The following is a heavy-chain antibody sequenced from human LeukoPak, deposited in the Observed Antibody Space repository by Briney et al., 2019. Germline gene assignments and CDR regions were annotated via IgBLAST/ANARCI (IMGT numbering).Heavy chain of an antibody. CDR1: GFTFSSYE. CDR3: ARGGRGSPDYDFDY. V-gene: IGHV3-48*03. J-gene: IGHJ4*02. Sequence: PGGSLRLSCAASGFTFSSYEMNWVRQAPGKGLEGVSFISSSGTTIYYADSVKGRFTISRDNAKNSLYLQMNSLRAEDTAVYYCARGGRGSPDYDFDYWGQGTLVTVSS. D-gene: IGHD3-16*01. CDR2: ISSSGTTI.